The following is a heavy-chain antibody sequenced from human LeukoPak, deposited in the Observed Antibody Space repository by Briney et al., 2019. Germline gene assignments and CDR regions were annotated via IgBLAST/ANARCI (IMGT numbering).Heavy chain of an antibody. CDR3: ARKTHSSGWSVFY. CDR1: GFTFSSYW. V-gene: IGHV3-7*05. Sequence: PGGSLRLSCAASGFTFSSYWMTWVRQGPGQGLDWVSNIKQDGGEKYYVDSVKGRFTISRENAKNSLYLQMNSLRAEDTVVYYCARKTHSSGWSVFYWGQGTLVTVSS. D-gene: IGHD6-19*01. CDR2: IKQDGGEK. J-gene: IGHJ4*02.